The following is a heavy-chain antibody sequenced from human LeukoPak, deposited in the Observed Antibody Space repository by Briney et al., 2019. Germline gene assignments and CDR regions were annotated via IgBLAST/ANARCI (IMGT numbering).Heavy chain of an antibody. D-gene: IGHD1-14*01. CDR2: IAYDGSRA. J-gene: IGHJ4*02. CDR3: TRYNNDHFDY. V-gene: IGHV3-33*01. Sequence: GGSQRLSCAGSGFTFGGYGMHWFRQTPGKGLEWVAVIAYDGSRAFYADSVKGRFTISRDNSKNTMSVQMDDLRAEDTAVYYCTRYNNDHFDYWGQGTLVTVSP. CDR1: GFTFGGYG.